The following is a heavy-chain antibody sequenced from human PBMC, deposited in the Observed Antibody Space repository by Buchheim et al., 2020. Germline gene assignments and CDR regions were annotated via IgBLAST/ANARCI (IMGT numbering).Heavy chain of an antibody. CDR3: ASETTVTTYYYYGMDV. V-gene: IGHV1-46*03. CDR1: GCTFTSYY. Sequence: QVQLVQSGAEVKKPGSSVKVSCKASGCTFTSYYMSWVRQAPGQGLEWMGIINPSLGTPNYAQKLQGRVTMTRVTSTSTAHMELSSLGSEDTAVYYCASETTVTTYYYYGMDVWGQGTT. J-gene: IGHJ6*02. D-gene: IGHD4-17*01. CDR2: INPSLGTP.